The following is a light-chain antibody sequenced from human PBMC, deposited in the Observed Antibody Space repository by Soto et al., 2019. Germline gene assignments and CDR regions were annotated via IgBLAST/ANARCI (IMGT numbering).Light chain of an antibody. Sequence: QSVLTQPPSASGSPGQSVTISCTGTLSDVGGQTFVSWYRQDPGKAPQLIIYDVTQRPSGVPNRFSGSWSGSTASLTVSGLRDEDESIYYCSTYTGTTVIFGGGTQLTVL. CDR3: STYTGTTVI. V-gene: IGLV2-8*01. CDR2: DVT. J-gene: IGLJ2*01. CDR1: LSDVGGQTF.